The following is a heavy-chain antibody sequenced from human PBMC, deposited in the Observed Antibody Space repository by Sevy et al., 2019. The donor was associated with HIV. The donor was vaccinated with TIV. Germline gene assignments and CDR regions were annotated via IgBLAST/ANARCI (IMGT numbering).Heavy chain of an antibody. CDR1: GGTFSSYA. D-gene: IGHD3-3*01. Sequence: ASVKVSCKASGGTFSSYAISWVRQAPGQGLEWMGGIIPIFGTANYAQKFQGRVTITADESTSTAYMELSSLRSEDTAVYYCARDYSYYHFWSGPPHYYYYGMDVWGQGTTVTVSS. CDR2: IIPIFGTA. J-gene: IGHJ6*02. V-gene: IGHV1-69*13. CDR3: ARDYSYYHFWSGPPHYYYYGMDV.